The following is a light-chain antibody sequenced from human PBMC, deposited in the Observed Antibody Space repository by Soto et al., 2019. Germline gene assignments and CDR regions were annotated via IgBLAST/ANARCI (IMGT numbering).Light chain of an antibody. CDR3: ETWDSNTRV. J-gene: IGLJ3*02. CDR1: SGHSTYI. V-gene: IGLV4-60*02. CDR2: VERSGSY. Sequence: QLVLTQSSSASASLGSSVKLTCTLSSGHSTYIIAWHQQQPGKAPRYLMKVERSGSYNKGSGVPDRFSGSSSGADRYLTIANLQFEDEADYYCETWDSNTRVFGGGTKLTVL.